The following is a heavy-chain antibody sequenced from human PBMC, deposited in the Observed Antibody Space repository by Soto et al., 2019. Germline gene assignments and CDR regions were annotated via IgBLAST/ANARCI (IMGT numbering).Heavy chain of an antibody. CDR1: GGSITNSNW. D-gene: IGHD1-26*01. CDR2: IYHAGST. V-gene: IGHV4-4*02. J-gene: IGHJ4*02. CDR3: ARGPPIVGNTRPLES. Sequence: SETLSLTCTVSGGSITNSNWWSWVRLPPAKGLEWIGDIYHAGSTKYNPSLERRVAMSVDTSNNQFGLTLTSVTAADTAVYFCARGPPIVGNTRPLESWGQGTLITVSS.